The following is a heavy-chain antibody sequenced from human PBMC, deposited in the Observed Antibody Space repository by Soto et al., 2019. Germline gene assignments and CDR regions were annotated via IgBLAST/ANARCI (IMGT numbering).Heavy chain of an antibody. V-gene: IGHV3-7*03. D-gene: IGHD3-10*01. Sequence: EVQLVESGGGLVQPGGSLRLSCAASGFTFSSYWMSWVRQAPGKGLEWVANIKQDGSEKYYVDSVKGRFTISRDNAKNALDLQMNSLRAEDTAVYYCAKDLGRYGPVRGGPYHWFDPWGQGTLVTVSS. J-gene: IGHJ5*02. CDR3: AKDLGRYGPVRGGPYHWFDP. CDR1: GFTFSSYW. CDR2: IKQDGSEK.